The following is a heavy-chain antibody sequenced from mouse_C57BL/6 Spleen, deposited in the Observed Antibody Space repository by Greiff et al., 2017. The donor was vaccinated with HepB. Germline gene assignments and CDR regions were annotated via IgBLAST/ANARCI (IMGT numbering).Heavy chain of an antibody. CDR3: AISVDLLNYFDY. V-gene: IGHV1-19*01. D-gene: IGHD2-1*01. Sequence: EVQLQQSGPVLVKPGASVKMSCKASGYTFTDYYMNWVKQSHGKSLEWIGVINPYNGGTSYNQKFKGKATLTVDKSSSTAYMELNSLPSEDSAVYYCAISVDLLNYFDYWGQGTTLTVSS. CDR2: INPYNGGT. J-gene: IGHJ2*01. CDR1: GYTFTDYY.